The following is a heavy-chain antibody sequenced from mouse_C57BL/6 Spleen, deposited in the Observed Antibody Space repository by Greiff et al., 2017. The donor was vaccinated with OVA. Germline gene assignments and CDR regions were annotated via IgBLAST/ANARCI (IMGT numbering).Heavy chain of an antibody. Sequence: EVKLQESGPGLVKPSQSLSLTCSVTGYSITSGYYWNWIRQFPGNKLEWMGYISYDGSNNYNPSLKNRISITRDTSKNQFFLKLNSVTTEDTATYYCARDSVWYFDVWGTGTTVTVSS. CDR3: ARDSVWYFDV. CDR2: ISYDGSN. CDR1: GYSITSGYY. V-gene: IGHV3-6*01. J-gene: IGHJ1*03.